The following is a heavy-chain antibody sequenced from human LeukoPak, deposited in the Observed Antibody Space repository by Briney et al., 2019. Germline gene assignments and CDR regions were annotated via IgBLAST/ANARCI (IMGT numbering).Heavy chain of an antibody. V-gene: IGHV3-30-3*01. CDR3: ASVGVRFLEWFYYGMDV. Sequence: PGGSLRLSCAASGFTFSSYAMHWVRQAPGKGLEWVAVISYDGSNKYYADSVKGRFTISRDNSKNTLYLQMNSLRAEDTAVYYCASVGVRFLEWFYYGMDVWGQGTTVTVSS. J-gene: IGHJ6*02. CDR2: ISYDGSNK. D-gene: IGHD3-3*01. CDR1: GFTFSSYA.